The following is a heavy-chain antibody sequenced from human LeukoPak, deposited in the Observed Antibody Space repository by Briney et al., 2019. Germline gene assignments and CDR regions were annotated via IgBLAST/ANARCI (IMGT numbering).Heavy chain of an antibody. V-gene: IGHV4-39*01. CDR2: IYFSGST. CDR3: ASSLYYDFWSGYYDY. Sequence: SETLSLTCTVSGGSISSSSYYWGWIRQPPGKGLELIGSIYFSGSTYYNPSLKSRVSMSVDTSKNQFSLKLSSVTAADTAVYYCASSLYYDFWSGYYDYWGQGTLVTVSS. J-gene: IGHJ4*02. D-gene: IGHD3-3*01. CDR1: GGSISSSSYY.